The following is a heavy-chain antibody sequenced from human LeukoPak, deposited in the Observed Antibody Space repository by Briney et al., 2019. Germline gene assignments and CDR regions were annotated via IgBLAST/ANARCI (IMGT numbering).Heavy chain of an antibody. CDR3: ARPRYSSSWAPAASFDY. Sequence: PGGSLRLSCAASGFTFSSYSMNWVRQAPGKGLEWVSSISSSSSYIYYADSVKGRFTISRDNAKNSLYLQMNSLRAEDTAVYYCARPRYSSSWAPAASFDYWGQGTLVTVSS. CDR2: ISSSSSYI. J-gene: IGHJ4*02. D-gene: IGHD6-13*01. CDR1: GFTFSSYS. V-gene: IGHV3-21*01.